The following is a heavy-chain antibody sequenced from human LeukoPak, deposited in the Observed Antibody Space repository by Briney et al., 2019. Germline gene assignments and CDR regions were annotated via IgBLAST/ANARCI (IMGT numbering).Heavy chain of an antibody. CDR1: GGSISSYY. D-gene: IGHD4-17*01. Sequence: SETLSLTCTVSGGSISSYYWSWIRQPPGKGLEWIGYIYYSGSTNYNPSLKSRVTISVDTSKNQFSLKLSSATAADTAVYYCARDRDYGDYPNWFDPWGQGTLVTVSS. V-gene: IGHV4-59*01. J-gene: IGHJ5*02. CDR2: IYYSGST. CDR3: ARDRDYGDYPNWFDP.